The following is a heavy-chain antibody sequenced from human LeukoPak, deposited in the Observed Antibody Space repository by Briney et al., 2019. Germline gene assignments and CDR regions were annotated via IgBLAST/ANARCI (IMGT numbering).Heavy chain of an antibody. Sequence: GGSLRLSCAASGFTFSSYGMHWVRQAPGKGLEWVAVIWYDGSNKYYADSAKGRFTISRDNSKNTLYLQMNSLRAEDTAVYYCARDPTSYSSYFDYWGQGTLVTVSS. V-gene: IGHV3-33*01. J-gene: IGHJ4*02. CDR2: IWYDGSNK. CDR3: ARDPTSYSSYFDY. CDR1: GFTFSSYG. D-gene: IGHD6-13*01.